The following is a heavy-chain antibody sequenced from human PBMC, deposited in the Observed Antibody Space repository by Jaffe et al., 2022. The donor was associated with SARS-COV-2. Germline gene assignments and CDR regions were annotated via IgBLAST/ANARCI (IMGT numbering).Heavy chain of an antibody. J-gene: IGHJ4*02. Sequence: QVQLVESGGGVVQPGRSLRLSCAASGFTFSSYAMHWVRQAPGKGLEWVAVISYDGSNKYYADSVKGRFTISRDNSKNTLYLQMNSLRAEDTAVYYCARALPRYSSSWLPSDYWGQGTLVTVSS. CDR3: ARALPRYSSSWLPSDY. V-gene: IGHV3-30-3*01. CDR2: ISYDGSNK. D-gene: IGHD6-13*01. CDR1: GFTFSSYA.